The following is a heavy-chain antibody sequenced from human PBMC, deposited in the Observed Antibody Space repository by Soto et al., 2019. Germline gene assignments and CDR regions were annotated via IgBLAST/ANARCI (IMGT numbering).Heavy chain of an antibody. CDR2: IIGSGGST. V-gene: IGHV3-23*01. J-gene: IGHJ6*02. CDR1: GFTFSSYA. Sequence: XGSLRLSCAASGFTFSSYAMSWVRQAPGKGLDWVSAIIGSGGSTYYADSVKGRFTISRDNSKNTLYLQMNSLRAEDTAVYYCAKDQLNYYGSGSYAALGLYYYYGMDVWGQGTTVTVSS. D-gene: IGHD3-10*01. CDR3: AKDQLNYYGSGSYAALGLYYYYGMDV.